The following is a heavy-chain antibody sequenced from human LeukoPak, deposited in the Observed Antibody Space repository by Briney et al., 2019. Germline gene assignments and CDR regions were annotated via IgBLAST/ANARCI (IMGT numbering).Heavy chain of an antibody. J-gene: IGHJ4*02. CDR3: ARKGYYGDLDY. Sequence: PSETLSLTCTVSGGSISSSSYSWGWIRQPPGKGLEWFGSIYYSGSTYYSPSLKSRVTISVDTSKNQFSLKLSSVTAADTAVYYCARKGYYGDLDYWGQGTLVTVSS. CDR2: IYYSGST. CDR1: GGSISSSSYS. D-gene: IGHD4-17*01. V-gene: IGHV4-39*01.